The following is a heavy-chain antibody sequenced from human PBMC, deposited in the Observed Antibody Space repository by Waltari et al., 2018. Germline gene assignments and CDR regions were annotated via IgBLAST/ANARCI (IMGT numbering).Heavy chain of an antibody. CDR2: FDPEDGET. D-gene: IGHD1-26*01. J-gene: IGHJ4*02. CDR3: APSRRERADGSYFDS. Sequence: QVQLVQSEAEVKKPGASVKVSCKVSGYTLTEIPMHWVRQAPGKGLEWMGFFDPEDGETIYAQKFEGRVSMTEDTSTDTAYMELSSLRFEDTALYYCAPSRRERADGSYFDSWGQGTLVTVSS. CDR1: GYTLTEIP. V-gene: IGHV1-24*01.